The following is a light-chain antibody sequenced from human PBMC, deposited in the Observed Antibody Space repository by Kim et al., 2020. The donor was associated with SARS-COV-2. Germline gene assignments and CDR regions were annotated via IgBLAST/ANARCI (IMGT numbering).Light chain of an antibody. Sequence: CALSSGYSNYKGDRYQQRPGKGPRFVMRVGTGGIVGSKGDGIPDRFSVLGSGLNRYLTIKNIQEEDESDYHCGADHGSGSNFVWVFGGGTQLTVL. CDR1: SGYSNYK. V-gene: IGLV9-49*01. J-gene: IGLJ3*02. CDR3: GADHGSGSNFVWV. CDR2: VGTGGIVG.